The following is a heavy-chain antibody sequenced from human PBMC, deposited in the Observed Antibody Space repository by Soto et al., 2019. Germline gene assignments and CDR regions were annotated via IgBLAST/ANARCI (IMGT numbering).Heavy chain of an antibody. Sequence: ASVKVSCKASGYTFTGYYMHWVRQAPGQGLEWMGWINPNSGGTNYAQKFQGRVTMTRDTSISTAYMELSRLRSDDTAVYYCASHYSGSSLYYYYYGMDVWGQGTTVTAP. J-gene: IGHJ6*02. CDR3: ASHYSGSSLYYYYYGMDV. CDR1: GYTFTGYY. D-gene: IGHD1-26*01. V-gene: IGHV1-2*02. CDR2: INPNSGGT.